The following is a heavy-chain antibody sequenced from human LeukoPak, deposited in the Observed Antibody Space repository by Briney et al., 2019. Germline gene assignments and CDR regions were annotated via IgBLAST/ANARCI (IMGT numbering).Heavy chain of an antibody. J-gene: IGHJ4*02. Sequence: GGSLRLSCAPSGFTFSSFAMNWVRQAPGKGLEWVSTIGSSGDSTYYADSVRGRFTISRDNSKNTMHLQMNNLRAEDTAFYYCARGSKDLDCWGQGTLVTVSS. D-gene: IGHD3-10*01. CDR3: ARGSKDLDC. CDR1: GFTFSSFA. CDR2: IGSSGDST. V-gene: IGHV3-23*01.